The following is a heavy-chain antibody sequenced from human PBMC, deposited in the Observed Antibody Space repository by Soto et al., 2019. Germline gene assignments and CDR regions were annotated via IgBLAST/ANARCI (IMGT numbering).Heavy chain of an antibody. J-gene: IGHJ4*01. V-gene: IGHV1-18*01. CDR3: ARGRDGDY. Sequence: QVHLVQSGAEVKKPGASVKVSCKCSGYTFTSYGITWVRQAPGQGLEWMRWISAHNGNTDYAQKVQGRVTVTRDTSTSTAYMELRSLRSDDTAVYYCARGRDGDYWGHGALVTVSS. CDR2: ISAHNGNT. D-gene: IGHD6-6*01. CDR1: GYTFTSYG.